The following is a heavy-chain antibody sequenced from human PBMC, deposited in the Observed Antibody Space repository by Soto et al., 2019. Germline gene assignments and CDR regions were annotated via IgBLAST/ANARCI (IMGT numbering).Heavy chain of an antibody. CDR2: IYSGGST. V-gene: IGHV3-53*02. D-gene: IGHD6-13*01. Sequence: EVQLVETGGGLIQPGGSLRLSCAASGFTVSSNYMSWVRQAPGKGLEWVSVIYSGGSTYYADSVKGRFTISRDNSKNTLYLQMNRLRAEDTAVYYCARYSSSWYFPQSDYGMDVWGQGTTVTVSS. CDR1: GFTVSSNY. J-gene: IGHJ6*02. CDR3: ARYSSSWYFPQSDYGMDV.